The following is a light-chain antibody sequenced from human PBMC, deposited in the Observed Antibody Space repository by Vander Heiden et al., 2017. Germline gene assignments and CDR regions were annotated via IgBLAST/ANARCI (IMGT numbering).Light chain of an antibody. CDR2: GAS. J-gene: IGKJ4*01. V-gene: IGKV3-15*01. Sequence: EIVMTQSPATLSLSPGERATPSCRPSQSVSSNLAWYQQKPGQAPRLLIYGASTRDTYVPTRFSGSGYGTEFTLTISSRQSEDVTLYYCQQYYYWPPLTFGGGTKLDIK. CDR3: QQYYYWPPLT. CDR1: QSVSSN.